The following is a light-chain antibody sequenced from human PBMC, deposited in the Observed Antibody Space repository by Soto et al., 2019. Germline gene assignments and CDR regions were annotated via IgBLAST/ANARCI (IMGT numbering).Light chain of an antibody. CDR1: QSISSW. V-gene: IGKV1-5*03. CDR3: KQYNSYSQT. J-gene: IGKJ2*01. CDR2: KAS. Sequence: DIQMTQSPSTLSASVGDRVTITCRASQSISSWLAWYQQKPGKAPKLLIYKASSLESGVPSRFSGSGSGTEFTLTISSLQPDDFATYYCKQYNSYSQTFGQGNKLEIK.